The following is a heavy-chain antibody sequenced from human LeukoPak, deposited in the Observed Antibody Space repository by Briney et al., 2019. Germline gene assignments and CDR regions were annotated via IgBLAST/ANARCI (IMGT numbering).Heavy chain of an antibody. Sequence: GGSLRLSCAASEFIFSDYAMGWVRQAPGKGLEWVSTIIGNAGSTYYADSVQARFIISRDNSKNTLFLQMTSLRAEDTAVYYCAKDPRWLPYGMDVWGQGTTVTVS. V-gene: IGHV3-23*01. CDR1: EFIFSDYA. J-gene: IGHJ6*02. CDR2: IIGNAGST. D-gene: IGHD5-12*01. CDR3: AKDPRWLPYGMDV.